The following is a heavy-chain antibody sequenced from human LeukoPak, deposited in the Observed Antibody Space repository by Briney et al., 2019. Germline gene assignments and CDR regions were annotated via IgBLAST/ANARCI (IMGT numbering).Heavy chain of an antibody. Sequence: PGGSLRLSCAASGFTFSSCWMSWVRQAPGKGLEWVANIKQDGSEKYYVDSVKGRFTISRGNAKNSLYLQMNSLRAEDTAVYYCARTTTFDYWGQGTLVTVSS. CDR3: ARTTTFDY. V-gene: IGHV3-7*03. CDR1: GFTFSSCW. D-gene: IGHD1-1*01. CDR2: IKQDGSEK. J-gene: IGHJ4*02.